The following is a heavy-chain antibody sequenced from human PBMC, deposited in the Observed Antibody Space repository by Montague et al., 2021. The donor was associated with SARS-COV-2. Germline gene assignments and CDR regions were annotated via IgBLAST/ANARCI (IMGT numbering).Heavy chain of an antibody. V-gene: IGHV4-34*01. D-gene: IGHD3-22*01. J-gene: IGHJ6*03. CDR1: GGSFSGFY. CDR2: VKKREST. CDR3: ARGRGLYYESSGGLYYMDV. Sequence: SETLSLTCAASGGSFSGFYWSWVRQSPGKGLEWIGGVKKRESTNYNPSLKGRVTISVDRSKNQFSLRLRSVTAADTAVYYCARGRGLYYESSGGLYYMDVWGEGTTVTVSS.